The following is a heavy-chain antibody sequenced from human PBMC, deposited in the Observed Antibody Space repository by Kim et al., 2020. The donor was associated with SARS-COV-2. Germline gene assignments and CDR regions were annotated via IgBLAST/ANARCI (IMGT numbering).Heavy chain of an antibody. CDR3: ARDRPVVGYYYYYGMDV. J-gene: IGHJ6*02. CDR1: GYTFTSYY. V-gene: IGHV1-46*01. D-gene: IGHD2-2*01. Sequence: ASVKVSCKASGYTFTSYYMHWVRQAPGQGLEWMGIINPSGGSTSYAQKFQGRVTMTRDTSTSTVYMELSSLRSEDTAVYYCARDRPVVGYYYYYGMDVWGQGTTVTVSS. CDR2: INPSGGST.